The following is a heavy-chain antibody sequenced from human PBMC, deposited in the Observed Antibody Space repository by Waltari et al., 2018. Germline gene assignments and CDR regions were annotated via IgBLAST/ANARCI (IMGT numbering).Heavy chain of an antibody. CDR2: SIPIFGTA. Sequence: QVQLVQSGAEVKKPGSSVKVSCKASGGTFSSYALSWVRQAPGQGLECMGGSIPIFGTANYAQKFQGRVTITADESTSTAYMELSSLRSEDTAVYYWARGRRAPHGRQDYHFDYWGQGTLVTVSS. CDR1: GGTFSSYA. V-gene: IGHV1-69*12. D-gene: IGHD4-17*01. CDR3: ARGRRAPHGRQDYHFDY. J-gene: IGHJ4*02.